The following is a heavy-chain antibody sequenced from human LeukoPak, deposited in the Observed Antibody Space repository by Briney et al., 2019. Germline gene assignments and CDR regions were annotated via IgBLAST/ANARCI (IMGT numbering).Heavy chain of an antibody. CDR2: INHSGST. J-gene: IGHJ6*02. Sequence: SETLSLTCAVYGGSFSGYYWSWIRQPPGKGLEWIGEINHSGSTNYNPSLKSRVTISVDTSKNQFSLKLSSVTAADTAVYYCARAMDVWGQETTVTVSS. V-gene: IGHV4-34*01. CDR1: GGSFSGYY. CDR3: ARAMDV.